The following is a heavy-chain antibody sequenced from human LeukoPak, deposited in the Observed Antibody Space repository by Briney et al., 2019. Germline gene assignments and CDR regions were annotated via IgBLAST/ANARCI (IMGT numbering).Heavy chain of an antibody. D-gene: IGHD3-16*01. J-gene: IGHJ4*02. CDR2: IYYSGST. CDR3: ARGAYFDY. CDR1: VGSISSYF. Sequence: SETLSLTCTVSVGSISSYFWSWIRQPPGKGLEWIGHIYYSGSTNYNPSLKSRVTISLDTSKNHFSLKLSSVTAADTAVYYCARGAYFDYWGQGTLVTVSS. V-gene: IGHV4-59*08.